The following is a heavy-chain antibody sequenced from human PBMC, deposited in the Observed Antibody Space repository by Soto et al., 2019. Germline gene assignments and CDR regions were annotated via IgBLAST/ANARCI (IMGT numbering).Heavy chain of an antibody. Sequence: GGSLRLSCAASGFTFSSYAMSWVRQAPGKGLEWVSAISGSGGSTYYADSVKGRFTISRDNSKNTLYLQMNSLRAEDTAIYVCAKGMVVVTAISFDYWGQGTLVTVSS. CDR2: ISGSGGST. V-gene: IGHV3-23*01. J-gene: IGHJ4*02. D-gene: IGHD2-21*02. CDR3: AKGMVVVTAISFDY. CDR1: GFTFSSYA.